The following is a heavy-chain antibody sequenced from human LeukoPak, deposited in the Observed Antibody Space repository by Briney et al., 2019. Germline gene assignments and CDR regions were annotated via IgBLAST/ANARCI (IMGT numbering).Heavy chain of an antibody. V-gene: IGHV3-21*01. CDR3: ARKWGFSGHPGGYFDY. CDR2: ISSSSSYI. D-gene: IGHD6-19*01. CDR1: GFTFSSYS. J-gene: IGHJ4*02. Sequence: PGGSLRLSCAASGFTFSSYSMNWVRQAPGKGLEWVSSISSSSSYIYYADSVKGRFTISRDNAKNSLYLQMNSLRAEDTAVYYCARKWGFSGHPGGYFDYWDQGTLVTVSS.